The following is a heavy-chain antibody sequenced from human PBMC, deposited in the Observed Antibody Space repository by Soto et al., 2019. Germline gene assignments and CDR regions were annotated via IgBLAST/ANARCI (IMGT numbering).Heavy chain of an antibody. Sequence: QEQLVKSGPEVKKPGSSVKVSCKDSGGLFSSFAISLVRQAPGQGLEWLGGIIPVFGTTNYAEKFQGRVTITADESTHTAYMELSVLTSGDTAMYYCGRGGGPYVWFNEFWGQGTLVTVSS. CDR1: GGLFSSFA. J-gene: IGHJ4*02. CDR3: GRGGGPYVWFNEF. CDR2: IIPVFGTT. D-gene: IGHD3-16*01. V-gene: IGHV1-69*01.